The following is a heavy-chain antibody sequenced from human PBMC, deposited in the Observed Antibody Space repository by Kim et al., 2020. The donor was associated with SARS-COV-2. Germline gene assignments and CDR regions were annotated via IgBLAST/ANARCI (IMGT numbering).Heavy chain of an antibody. Sequence: SETLSLTCAVYGGSFSGYYWSWIRQPPGKGLEWIGEINHSGSTNYNPSLKSRVTISVDTSKNQFSLKLSSVTAAATAVYYCASRTTSYYYYYGMDVWGQG. D-gene: IGHD4-17*01. V-gene: IGHV4-34*01. CDR3: ASRTTSYYYYYGMDV. CDR2: INHSGST. CDR1: GGSFSGYY. J-gene: IGHJ6*02.